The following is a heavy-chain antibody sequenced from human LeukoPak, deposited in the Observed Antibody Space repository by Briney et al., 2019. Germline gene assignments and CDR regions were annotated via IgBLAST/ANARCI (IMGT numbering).Heavy chain of an antibody. CDR3: ARGLGSSSKPGADAFDI. V-gene: IGHV4-59*01. CDR1: GVPISTYY. D-gene: IGHD6-6*01. Sequence: SETLSLTCSVSGVPISTYYWSWLRQSPGKGLEWIAYVYYNGDIMYNPSLKSRVTISLDTSKNQFSLSMTSVTAADTAVYFCARGLGSSSKPGADAFDIWGQGTMVTVSS. J-gene: IGHJ3*02. CDR2: VYYNGDI.